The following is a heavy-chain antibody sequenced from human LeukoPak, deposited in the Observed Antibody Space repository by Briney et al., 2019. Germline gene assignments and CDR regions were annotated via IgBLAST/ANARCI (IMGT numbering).Heavy chain of an antibody. Sequence: GGSLRLSCAASGFTFSSYSMNWVRQAPGKGLEWVSSISSSSSYIYYADSVKGRFTISRDNTKNSLYLQMKSLRAEDTALYYCTRAAYSSAWSDAFDIWGQGTMVTVSS. J-gene: IGHJ3*02. CDR2: ISSSSSYI. D-gene: IGHD6-19*01. CDR3: TRAAYSSAWSDAFDI. CDR1: GFTFSSYS. V-gene: IGHV3-21*01.